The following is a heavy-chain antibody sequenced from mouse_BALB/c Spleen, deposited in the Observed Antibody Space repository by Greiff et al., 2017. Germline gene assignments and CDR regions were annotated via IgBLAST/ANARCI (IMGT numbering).Heavy chain of an antibody. J-gene: IGHJ3*01. Sequence: EVKLVESGGGLVKPGGSLTLSCAASGFTFSSYAMSWVRQTPEKRLEWVASISSGGSTYYPDSVKGRFTISRENARNILYLQMSSLRSEDTAMYYCARVYDGYVRVGYGGKGTLDTVSA. CDR2: ISSGGST. D-gene: IGHD2-3*01. CDR1: GFTFSSYA. CDR3: ARVYDGYVRVGY. V-gene: IGHV5-6-5*01.